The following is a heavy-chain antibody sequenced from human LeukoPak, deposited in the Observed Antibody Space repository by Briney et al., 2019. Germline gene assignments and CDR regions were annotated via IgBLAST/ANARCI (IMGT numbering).Heavy chain of an antibody. J-gene: IGHJ5*02. CDR3: ASLPYSSSPGGWFDP. V-gene: IGHV4-34*01. CDR1: GGSFSGYY. D-gene: IGHD6-13*01. CDR2: INHSGST. Sequence: SETLSLTCAVYGGSFSGYYWSWIRQPPGKGLEWIGEINHSGSTNYNPSLKSRVTISVDTSMNQFSLKLSSVTAADTAVYYCASLPYSSSPGGWFDPWGQGTLVTVSS.